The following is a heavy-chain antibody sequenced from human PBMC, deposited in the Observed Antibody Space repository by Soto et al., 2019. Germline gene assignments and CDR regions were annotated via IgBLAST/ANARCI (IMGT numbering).Heavy chain of an antibody. CDR2: ISHDGSNE. D-gene: IGHD1-26*01. CDR1: GFTFRTYG. J-gene: IGHJ6*02. Sequence: GGSLRLSCAASGFTFRTYGMLWVRQAPGKGLEWVAVISHDGSNEYYADSVKGRFTISRDNSKNTLYLQMGSLRTEDTAVYYCAKAKGGSGSYYYYYAMDVWGQGTTVTVSS. V-gene: IGHV3-30*18. CDR3: AKAKGGSGSYYYYYAMDV.